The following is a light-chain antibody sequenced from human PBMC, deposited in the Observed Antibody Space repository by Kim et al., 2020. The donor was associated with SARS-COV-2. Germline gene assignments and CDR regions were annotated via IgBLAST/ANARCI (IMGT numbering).Light chain of an antibody. CDR2: EVT. Sequence: QSALTQPASVSGSPGQSITISCTGTSSNVGNYNLVSWHQQYPGKAPKLIISEVTKRPSGVSDRFSTSKSGNTASLTISGLQAEDEAVYYCCSYANGSALVFGGGTKVTVL. CDR3: CSYANGSALV. V-gene: IGLV2-23*02. J-gene: IGLJ6*01. CDR1: SSNVGNYNL.